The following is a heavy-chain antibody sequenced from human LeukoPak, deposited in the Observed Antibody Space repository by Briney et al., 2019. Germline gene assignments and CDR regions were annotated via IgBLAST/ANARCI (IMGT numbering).Heavy chain of an antibody. CDR2: IHSAGTTA. V-gene: IGHV3-74*01. Sequence: AGSLRLACAASGFTLSSSWMHWVRQVPGKGLVWVSRIHSAGTTATYADSVKGRFTISRDNAKNTLYLQMNSLRVEDTAVYYCARDAPGNTALDYWGQGTLVTVSS. D-gene: IGHD5-18*01. CDR1: GFTLSSSW. CDR3: ARDAPGNTALDY. J-gene: IGHJ4*02.